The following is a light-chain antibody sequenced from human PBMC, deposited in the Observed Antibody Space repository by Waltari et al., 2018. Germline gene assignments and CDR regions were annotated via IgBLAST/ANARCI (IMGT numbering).Light chain of an antibody. CDR1: TGAVTSGHY. CDR2: ETS. V-gene: IGLV7-46*01. CDR3: LLSYSGARV. Sequence: QAVVTQEPSLTVSPGGTVTLTCDSSTGAVTSGHYPFWFQQKPGQAPRTLIYETSNKPSWTPARFSGSRLGGKAALTLSGAQPEDEADYYCLLSYSGARVFGGGTKLTVL. J-gene: IGLJ3*02.